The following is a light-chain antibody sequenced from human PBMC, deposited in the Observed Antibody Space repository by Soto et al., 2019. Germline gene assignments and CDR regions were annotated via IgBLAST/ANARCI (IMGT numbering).Light chain of an antibody. CDR3: QVWDSSSDLHV. J-gene: IGLJ1*01. CDR2: YDS. Sequence: SYELTQPPSVSVAPGKRARITCGGNNIGSKSVHWYQQKPGQAPVLVIYYDSDRPSGIPERFSGSNSGNTATLTISRVEAGDEADYYCQVWDSSSDLHVFGTGTKVTVL. V-gene: IGLV3-21*04. CDR1: NIGSKS.